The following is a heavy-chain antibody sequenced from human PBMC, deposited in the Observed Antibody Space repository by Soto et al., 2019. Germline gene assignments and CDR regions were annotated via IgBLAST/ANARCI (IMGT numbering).Heavy chain of an antibody. CDR3: TRVGSSTREFDP. V-gene: IGHV4-59*01. J-gene: IGHJ5*02. CDR1: GASIDNYF. CDR2: IYYTGMT. D-gene: IGHD2-2*01. Sequence: SETLSLTCTVSGASIDNYFGNWIRQPPGKGLEWIGDIYYTGMTNYSPSLKSRLTLSVDTSKNQFSLNLYSVTAADTAVYYCTRVGSSTREFDPWGQGTLVTVSS.